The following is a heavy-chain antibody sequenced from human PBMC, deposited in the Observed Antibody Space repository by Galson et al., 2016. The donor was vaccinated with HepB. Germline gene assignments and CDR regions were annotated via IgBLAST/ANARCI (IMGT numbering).Heavy chain of an antibody. CDR3: VRDTGDGSRCWYHFDN. CDR1: GFTFSNYA. V-gene: IGHV3-23*01. J-gene: IGHJ4*02. CDR2: ISDSGDTT. Sequence: SLRLSCAVSGFTFSNYAMTWVRQAPGKGLEWVSSISDSGDTTKYADSVKGRFTIRKDSSKNTLYLQMDNLRAEDTAVYYCVRDTGDGSRCWYHFDNWGQGTLVTVSS. D-gene: IGHD2-8*02.